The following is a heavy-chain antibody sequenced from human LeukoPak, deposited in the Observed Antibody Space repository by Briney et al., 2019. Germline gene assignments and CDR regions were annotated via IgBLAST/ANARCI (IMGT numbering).Heavy chain of an antibody. CDR3: AKTGGYFSPFDY. V-gene: IGHV4-59*01. Sequence: SETLSLTCTVSGGSISSFYWSWIRQPPGKGLEWIGSIYYSGSTNYNPSLKSRVTISVDTSKNQFSLKLSPVTAADTAVYYCAKTGGYFSPFDYWGQGTLVTVSS. J-gene: IGHJ4*02. D-gene: IGHD4-23*01. CDR1: GGSISSFY. CDR2: IYYSGST.